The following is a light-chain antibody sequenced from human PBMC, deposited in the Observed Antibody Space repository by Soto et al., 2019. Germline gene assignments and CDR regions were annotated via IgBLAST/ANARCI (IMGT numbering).Light chain of an antibody. CDR1: QSVGKY. CDR3: QQYNNWPRT. J-gene: IGKJ1*01. V-gene: IGKV3D-15*01. CDR2: DAS. Sequence: EIVLTQSPGTLSLSPGERATLSCRASQSVGKYLAWYQQKPGQAPRLLTYDASNRANGIPARFSGSGSGTEFTLTISSLHSEDFAVYYCQQYNNWPRTFGQGTKVDI.